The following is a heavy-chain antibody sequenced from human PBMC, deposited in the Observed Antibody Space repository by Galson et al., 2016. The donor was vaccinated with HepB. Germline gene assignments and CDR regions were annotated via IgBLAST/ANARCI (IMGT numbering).Heavy chain of an antibody. J-gene: IGHJ3*01. Sequence: SLRLSCATSGITFSRLVMHWVRQAPGKGLEWVAVIGHDGTGKIYADAVGGRFTISKDDSRSTLYLQMDSLAPEDTAVYFCSPAVRTSGRSATFEFWGPGALVSVSS. CDR2: IGHDGTGK. D-gene: IGHD6-19*01. CDR3: SPAVRTSGRSATFEF. V-gene: IGHV3-30-3*01. CDR1: GITFSRLV.